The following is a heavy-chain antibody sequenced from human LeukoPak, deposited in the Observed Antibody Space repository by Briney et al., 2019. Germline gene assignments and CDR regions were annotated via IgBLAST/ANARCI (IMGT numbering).Heavy chain of an antibody. J-gene: IGHJ4*02. Sequence: GGSLRLSCAASGFTFSSYGMHWVRQAPGKGLEWVAFIRYDGSNKYYADSVEGRFTISRDNSKNTLYLQMNSLRAEDTAVYYCAKLTTTWELRGAYFDYWGQGTLVTVSS. CDR1: GFTFSSYG. D-gene: IGHD1-26*01. V-gene: IGHV3-30*02. CDR2: IRYDGSNK. CDR3: AKLTTTWELRGAYFDY.